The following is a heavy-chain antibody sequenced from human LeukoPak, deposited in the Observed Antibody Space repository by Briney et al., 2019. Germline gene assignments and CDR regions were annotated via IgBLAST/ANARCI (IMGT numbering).Heavy chain of an antibody. CDR2: ISTSSSTI. D-gene: IGHD1-26*01. J-gene: IGHJ3*02. CDR1: GFTFSTYS. V-gene: IGHV3-48*04. Sequence: GGSLRLSCAASGFTFSTYSMNWVRQAPGKGLEWVSYISTSSSTIYYADSVKGRFTISRDNAKNSLYLQMNSLRADDTAVYYCARDGGGSYRNDAFDIWGQGTMVTVSS. CDR3: ARDGGGSYRNDAFDI.